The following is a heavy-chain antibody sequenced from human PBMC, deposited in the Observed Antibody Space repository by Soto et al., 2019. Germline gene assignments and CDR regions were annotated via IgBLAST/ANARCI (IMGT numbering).Heavy chain of an antibody. Sequence: QVQLQESGPGLVKPSQTLSLTCTVSGGSISSGGYYWSWIRQHPGKGLEWIGYIYYSGSTYYNPSLKSRVTISVDTSKNQFSLKLSSVTAADTAVYYCARGTLGVQDYDILTGYSLGAFDIWGQGTMVTVSS. D-gene: IGHD3-9*01. CDR1: GGSISSGGYY. V-gene: IGHV4-31*03. J-gene: IGHJ3*02. CDR2: IYYSGST. CDR3: ARGTLGVQDYDILTGYSLGAFDI.